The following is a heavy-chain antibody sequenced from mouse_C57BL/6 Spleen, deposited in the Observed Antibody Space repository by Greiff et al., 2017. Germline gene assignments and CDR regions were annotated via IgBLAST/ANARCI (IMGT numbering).Heavy chain of an antibody. CDR1: GFNIKDYY. CDR2: LDPEDGET. Sequence: VQLQQSGAELVKPGASVKLSCTASGFNIKDYYMHWVKQRTEQGLEWIGRLDPEDGETKYAPKFQGKATMTADTSSNTAYLQLSSLTSEDTAVYYCARAYYYGSSHWYFDVWGTGTTVTVSS. D-gene: IGHD1-1*01. V-gene: IGHV14-2*01. J-gene: IGHJ1*03. CDR3: ARAYYYGSSHWYFDV.